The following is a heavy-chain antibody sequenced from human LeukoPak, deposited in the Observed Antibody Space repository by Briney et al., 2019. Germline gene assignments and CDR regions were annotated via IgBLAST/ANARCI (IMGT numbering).Heavy chain of an antibody. D-gene: IGHD3-16*01. CDR1: GFTFSDYY. V-gene: IGHV3-11*01. Sequence: GGSLRLSCAASGFTFSDYYMSWIRQAPGKGLEWLSQISSDSRIIYYADSVKGRFTISRDNARQSLYLQMNSLRADDTAVYYCATDTYDYVWGSPWGQGTLVTVSP. CDR3: ATDTYDYVWGSP. CDR2: ISSDSRII. J-gene: IGHJ5*02.